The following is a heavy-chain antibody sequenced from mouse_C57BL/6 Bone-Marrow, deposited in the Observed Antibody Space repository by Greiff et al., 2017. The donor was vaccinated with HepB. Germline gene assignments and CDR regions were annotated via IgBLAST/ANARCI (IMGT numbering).Heavy chain of an antibody. CDR3: ARSGFYSNYEAWFAY. CDR1: GYAFTNYL. CDR2: INPGSGGT. Sequence: QVQLQQSGAELVRPGTSVKVSCKASGYAFTNYLIEWVKQRPGQGLEWIGVINPGSGGTNYNEKFKGKATLTADKSSSTAYMQLSSLTSEDSAVYFCARSGFYSNYEAWFAYWGQWTLVTVSA. J-gene: IGHJ3*01. V-gene: IGHV1-54*01. D-gene: IGHD2-5*01.